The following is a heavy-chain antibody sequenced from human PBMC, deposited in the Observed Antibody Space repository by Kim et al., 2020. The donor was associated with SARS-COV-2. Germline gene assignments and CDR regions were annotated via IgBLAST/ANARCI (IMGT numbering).Heavy chain of an antibody. CDR1: GGSISSYY. CDR3: ARSGELPNGDYLEYGNYYYYGMDV. D-gene: IGHD4-17*01. J-gene: IGHJ6*02. Sequence: SETLSLTCTVSGGSISSYYWSWIRQPPGKGLEWIGYIYYSGSTNYNPSLKSRVTISVDTSKSQFSLKLSSVTAADTAVYYCARSGELPNGDYLEYGNYYYYGMDVWGQGTTVTVSS. V-gene: IGHV4-59*01. CDR2: IYYSGST.